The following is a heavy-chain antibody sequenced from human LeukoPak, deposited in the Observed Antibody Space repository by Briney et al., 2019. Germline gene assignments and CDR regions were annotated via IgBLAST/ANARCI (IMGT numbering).Heavy chain of an antibody. CDR2: VYYSGTT. V-gene: IGHV4-61*03. J-gene: IGHJ5*02. CDR3: ARVDSFKWFDP. Sequence: ASQTLSLTCTVSGGSISSGGYYWSWIRQHPGKGLEWIGYVYYSGTTNYNASLKSRVTISVDTSKNHFSLNLSSMTAADTAVYYCARVDSFKWFDPWGQGTLVTVSS. D-gene: IGHD2-2*03. CDR1: GGSISSGGYY.